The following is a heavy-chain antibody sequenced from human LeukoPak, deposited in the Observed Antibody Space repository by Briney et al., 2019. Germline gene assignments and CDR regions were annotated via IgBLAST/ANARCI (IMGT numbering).Heavy chain of an antibody. CDR3: ARSLYPKPVDAFDI. CDR2: IYYSGST. CDR1: GGSISSYY. V-gene: IGHV4-59*01. Sequence: SETLSLTCTVSGGSISSYYWSWIRQPPGKGLEWIGYIYYSGSTNYNPSLKSRVTISVDTSKNQFSLKLSSVTAADTAVYYCARSLYPKPVDAFDIWGQGTMVTVSS. D-gene: IGHD3-16*02. J-gene: IGHJ3*02.